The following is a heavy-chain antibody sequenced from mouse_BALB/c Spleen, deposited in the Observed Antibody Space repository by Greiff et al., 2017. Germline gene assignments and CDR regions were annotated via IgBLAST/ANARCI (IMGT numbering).Heavy chain of an antibody. J-gene: IGHJ2*01. CDR3: ARGDRYDVNY. D-gene: IGHD2-14*01. CDR1: GFNITDYY. CDR2: IDPENGNT. Sequence: VQLQQSGAELVRPWPFVKLSCKASGFNITDYYMHWVKQRPEQGLEWLGWIDPENGNTIYDPMFQGKASITADTSSNTAYLQLSSLTSEDTAVYYCARGDRYDVNYWGQGTTLTVSS. V-gene: IGHV14-1*02.